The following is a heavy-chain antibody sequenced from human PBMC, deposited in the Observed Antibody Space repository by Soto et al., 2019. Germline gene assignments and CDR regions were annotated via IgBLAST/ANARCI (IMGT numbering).Heavy chain of an antibody. D-gene: IGHD2-2*01. CDR2: ISHSGST. CDR1: GGSFSAYH. Sequence: QVQLQQWGAGLLKPSETLSLTCAVSGGSFSAYHWTWIRQTPGKGLEWIGEISHSGSTNYKPSLKSRGTISADPSKKQFSLNLSSMPAADSGVYYCARGECSSNYCFTRWALDIWGQGTVVTVSS. CDR3: ARGECSSNYCFTRWALDI. V-gene: IGHV4-34*01. J-gene: IGHJ3*02.